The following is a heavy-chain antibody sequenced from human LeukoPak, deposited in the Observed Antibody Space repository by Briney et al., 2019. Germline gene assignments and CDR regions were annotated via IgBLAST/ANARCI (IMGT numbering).Heavy chain of an antibody. D-gene: IGHD1-26*01. Sequence: GASVKVSCKTARDTFNTHYIHWFRQAPGQGPEWIGIIRPNYNTVYAPKFQGRVTVTRDLSTTTVYMDMSSLRSDDTAVYYCAKVDPPIIAGARGDAFEIWGQGTLITVSS. CDR1: RDTFNTHY. J-gene: IGHJ3*02. CDR2: IRPNYNT. CDR3: AKVDPPIIAGARGDAFEI. V-gene: IGHV1-46*02.